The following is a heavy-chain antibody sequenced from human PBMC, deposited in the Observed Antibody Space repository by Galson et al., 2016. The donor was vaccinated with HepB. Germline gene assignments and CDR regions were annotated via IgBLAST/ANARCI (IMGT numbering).Heavy chain of an antibody. CDR2: ISYDGSNK. J-gene: IGHJ6*02. V-gene: IGHV3-30*18. D-gene: IGHD6-6*01. Sequence: SLRLSCAASGFTFSSYGMHWVRQAPGKGLEWVAVISYDGSNKYYADSVKGRFTISRDNSKNTLYLQMNSLRAEDTAVYYCAKVRQLAYSYGMDVWGQGTMVTASS. CDR3: AKVRQLAYSYGMDV. CDR1: GFTFSSYG.